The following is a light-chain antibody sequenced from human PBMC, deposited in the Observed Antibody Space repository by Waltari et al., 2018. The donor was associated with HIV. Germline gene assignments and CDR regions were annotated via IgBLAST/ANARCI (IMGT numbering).Light chain of an antibody. Sequence: IVLTQSPDTLSLSPGERTVFSCRASQTVTSDYLAWYQPKPGQPPRVLIHGATSRATGIPDRFSGSGSGSDFTLTINRLEPEDSAMYFCQQYATSQAITFGQGTRLEIK. CDR1: QTVTSDY. J-gene: IGKJ5*01. CDR3: QQYATSQAIT. V-gene: IGKV3-20*01. CDR2: GAT.